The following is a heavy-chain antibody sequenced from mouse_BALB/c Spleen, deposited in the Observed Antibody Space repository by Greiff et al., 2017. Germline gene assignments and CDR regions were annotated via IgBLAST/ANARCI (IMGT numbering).Heavy chain of an antibody. D-gene: IGHD2-4*01. Sequence: EVHLVESGGGLVKPGGSLKLSCAASGFTFSSYAMSWVRQTPEKRLEWVASISSGGSTYYPDSVKGRFTISRDNARNILYLQMSSLRSEDTAMYYCARSDYDFNFDYWGQGTTLTVSS. CDR2: ISSGGST. CDR3: ARSDYDFNFDY. V-gene: IGHV5-6-5*01. J-gene: IGHJ2*01. CDR1: GFTFSSYA.